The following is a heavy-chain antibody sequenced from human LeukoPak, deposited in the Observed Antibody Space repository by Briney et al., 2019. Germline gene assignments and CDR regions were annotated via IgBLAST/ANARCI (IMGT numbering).Heavy chain of an antibody. CDR3: AKVPYGSGTRGGFDY. J-gene: IGHJ4*02. V-gene: IGHV3-23*01. CDR1: GFTFSSYA. CDR2: ISGLGDNT. Sequence: GGSLRLSCAASGFTFSSYAMSWVRQAPGKGLEWVSAISGLGDNTYYADSVKGRFTISRDNSKNTLYLQMNSLRAEDTAVYYCAKVPYGSGTRGGFDYWGQGTLVTVSS. D-gene: IGHD3-10*01.